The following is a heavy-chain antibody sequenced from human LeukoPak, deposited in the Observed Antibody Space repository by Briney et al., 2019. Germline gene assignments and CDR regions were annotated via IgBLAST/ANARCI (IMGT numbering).Heavy chain of an antibody. D-gene: IGHD3-9*01. CDR2: ISWNSGSI. V-gene: IGHV3-9*01. CDR1: GFTFDDYA. CDR3: ARGGILTV. Sequence: GGSLRLSCAASGFTFDDYAMHWARQAPGKVLEWVSGISWNSGSIGYADSVKGRFTISRDNAKNSLCLQMNSLRAEDTATYYCARGGILTVWGQGTLVTVSS. J-gene: IGHJ1*01.